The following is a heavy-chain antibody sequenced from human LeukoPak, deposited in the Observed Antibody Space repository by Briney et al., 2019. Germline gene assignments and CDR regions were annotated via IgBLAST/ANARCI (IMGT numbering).Heavy chain of an antibody. CDR1: GGSISSSSYY. V-gene: IGHV4-39*01. CDR2: IYYSGST. J-gene: IGHJ5*02. D-gene: IGHD3-10*01. Sequence: SETLSLTCTVSGGSISSSSYYWGWIRQPPGKGLEWIGSIYYSGSTYYNPSLKSRVTISVDTSKNQFSLKLSFVTAADTAVYYCATAGGLWFGTHNWFDPWGQGTLVTVSS. CDR3: ATAGGLWFGTHNWFDP.